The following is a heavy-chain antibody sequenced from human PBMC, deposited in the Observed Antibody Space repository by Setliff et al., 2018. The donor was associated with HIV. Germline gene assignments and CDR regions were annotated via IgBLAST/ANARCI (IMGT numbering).Heavy chain of an antibody. Sequence: NPSETLSLTCTVSGGSISNSDFYWGWIRQSPGKGLEWIGSIYYRGATYYNPTLQGRVTITRDTSASTAYMELSSLRPEDTAVYYCASPTAIPHWGQGTLVTVSS. J-gene: IGHJ4*02. CDR1: GGSISNSDFY. CDR3: ASPTAIPH. V-gene: IGHV4-39*01. D-gene: IGHD2-21*02. CDR2: IYYRGAT.